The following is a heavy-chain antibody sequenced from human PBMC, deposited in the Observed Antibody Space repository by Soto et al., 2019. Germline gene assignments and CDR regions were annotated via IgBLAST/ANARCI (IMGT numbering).Heavy chain of an antibody. CDR2: TKQDGSDK. D-gene: IGHD2-2*01. CDR3: ARICSSTSCWYYYGMDV. J-gene: IGHJ6*01. V-gene: IGHV3-7*01. CDR1: GFTFSSYW. Sequence: PGGSLRLSCAASGFTFSSYWISSVPQAPGKRPACVANTKQDGSDKYSVDSLKGRFTISRDNAKNSLYLQMNSLRAEDTAVFYCARICSSTSCWYYYGMDVWGQGTTVTVSS.